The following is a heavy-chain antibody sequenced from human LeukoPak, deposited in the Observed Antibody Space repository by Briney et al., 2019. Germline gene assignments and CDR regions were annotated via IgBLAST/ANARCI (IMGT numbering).Heavy chain of an antibody. V-gene: IGHV3-21*01. CDR3: ARNDDSSDYGYNWFDP. Sequence: GSLRLSCAASGFTFSTYSMNWVRQAPGKGLEWVSSITGSSSFIYYADSVKGRFTISRDNAKNSLHLQMNSLRAEDTAVYYCARNDDSSDYGYNWFDPWGQGTLVTVSS. CDR2: ITGSSSFI. CDR1: GFTFSTYS. J-gene: IGHJ5*02. D-gene: IGHD3-22*01.